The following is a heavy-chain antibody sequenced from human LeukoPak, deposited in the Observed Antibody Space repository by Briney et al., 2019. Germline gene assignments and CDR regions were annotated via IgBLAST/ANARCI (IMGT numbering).Heavy chain of an antibody. D-gene: IGHD3-10*01. Sequence: GGSLRLSCAASGFTFSSYVMSWVRQAPGKGLEWVSGITGRGGSTHYADSVKGRFTITRDNSKNTLYLQMNSLRAEDTAVYYCAKDLYGSGSYGLCYCGMDVWGQGTTVTVSS. V-gene: IGHV3-23*01. CDR1: GFTFSSYV. CDR2: ITGRGGST. CDR3: AKDLYGSGSYGLCYCGMDV. J-gene: IGHJ6*02.